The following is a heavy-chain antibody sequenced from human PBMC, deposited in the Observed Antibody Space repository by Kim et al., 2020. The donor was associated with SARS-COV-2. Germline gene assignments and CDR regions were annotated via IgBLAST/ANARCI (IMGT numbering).Heavy chain of an antibody. CDR1: GYRFADYD. J-gene: IGHJ2*01. D-gene: IGHD3-10*01. V-gene: IGHV1-8*01. CDR3: ARAFRARDDSGNFFSRSWNREL. Sequence: ASVKVSCQTSGYRFADYDIHWVRQVPGQGLEWMGWMNPGSGNTDFAPKFQGRVIVTRDLFISAAYLELTRLRSDDTAIYYCARAFRARDDSGNFFSRSWNRELWGSGTLVTVAS. CDR2: MNPGSGNT.